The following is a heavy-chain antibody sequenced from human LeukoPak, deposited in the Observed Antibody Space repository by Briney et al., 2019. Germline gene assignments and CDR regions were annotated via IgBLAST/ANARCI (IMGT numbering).Heavy chain of an antibody. J-gene: IGHJ3*02. CDR2: IYYTGST. CDR1: GGSISSYY. Sequence: SETLSLTCNVSGGSISSYYWSWIRHPPGKGLEWIGYIYYTGSTKYNPSLKSRVTISVDTSKNQFSVKVRSVTAADTAGYYCARHDEVYSDDAFDIWGQGAMVTVSS. V-gene: IGHV4-59*08. CDR3: ARHDEVYSDDAFDI. D-gene: IGHD5-18*01.